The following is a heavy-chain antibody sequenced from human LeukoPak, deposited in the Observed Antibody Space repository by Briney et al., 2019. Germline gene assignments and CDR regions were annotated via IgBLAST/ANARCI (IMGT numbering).Heavy chain of an antibody. Sequence: PGGSLRLSCAASGFTFSTSWMNWVRQAPGKGLEWVANINQDGSEKYYVDSVKGRFSISRDNAKNSLYLQMNSLRAEDTAVYYCGVVYWGRGILVTVPS. J-gene: IGHJ4*02. CDR1: GFTFSTSW. CDR2: INQDGSEK. CDR3: GVVY. V-gene: IGHV3-7*01.